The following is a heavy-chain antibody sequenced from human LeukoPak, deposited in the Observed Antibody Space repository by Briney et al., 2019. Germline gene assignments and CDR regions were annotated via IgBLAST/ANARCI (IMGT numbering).Heavy chain of an antibody. V-gene: IGHV4-61*02. CDR3: ARSGIPERLSNWFDS. D-gene: IGHD1-1*01. J-gene: IGHJ5*01. Sequence: SETLSLTCTVSGGSISSGSYYWSWIRQPAGKGLEWIGRIYTSGSTNYNPYPKSRVTISVDTSKNQCSLKLSSVTAADTAVYFCARSGIPERLSNWFDSWGQGTLVTVSS. CDR2: IYTSGST. CDR1: GGSISSGSYY.